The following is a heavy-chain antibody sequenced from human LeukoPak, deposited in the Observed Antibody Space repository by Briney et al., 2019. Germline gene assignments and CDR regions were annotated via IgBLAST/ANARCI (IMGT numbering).Heavy chain of an antibody. Sequence: SETLSLTCTVYGFSISSYYWSWIRQPPGKGLEWIGYIYYSGSTNYNPSLKSRVTISVDTSKNQFSLKLSSVTAADTAVYYCARGEKSYSLLSTWGQGTLVTVSS. CDR1: GFSISSYY. V-gene: IGHV4-59*01. CDR3: ARGEKSYSLLST. CDR2: IYYSGST. J-gene: IGHJ5*02. D-gene: IGHD3-10*01.